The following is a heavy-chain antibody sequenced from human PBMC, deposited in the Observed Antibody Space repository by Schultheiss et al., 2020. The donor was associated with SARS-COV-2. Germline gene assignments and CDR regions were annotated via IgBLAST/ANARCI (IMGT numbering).Heavy chain of an antibody. V-gene: IGHV1-18*04. CDR3: ALGSSSWFYYYYGMDV. CDR2: ISAYNGNT. D-gene: IGHD6-13*01. Sequence: ASVKVSCKASGYTFTGYYMHWVRQAPGQGLEWMGWISAYNGNTNYAQKLQGRVTMTTDTSTSTAYMELRSLRSDDTAVYYCALGSSSWFYYYYGMDVWGQGTTVTVSS. J-gene: IGHJ6*02. CDR1: GYTFTGYY.